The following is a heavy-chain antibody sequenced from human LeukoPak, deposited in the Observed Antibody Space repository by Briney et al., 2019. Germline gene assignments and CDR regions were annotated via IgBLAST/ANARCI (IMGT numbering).Heavy chain of an antibody. CDR1: GFTFSNYG. J-gene: IGHJ3*02. CDR3: ARGSGWNPDAFDI. V-gene: IGHV3-21*01. CDR2: ISSSSSYI. Sequence: GGTLRLSCAASGFTFSNYGMNWVRQAPGKGLEWVSSISSSSSYIYYADSVKGRFTISRDNAKNSLYLQMNSLRAEDTAVYYCARGSGWNPDAFDIWGQGTMVTVSS. D-gene: IGHD6-19*01.